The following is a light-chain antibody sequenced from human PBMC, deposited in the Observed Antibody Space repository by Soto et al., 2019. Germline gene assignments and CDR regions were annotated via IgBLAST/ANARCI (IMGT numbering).Light chain of an antibody. V-gene: IGLV1-44*01. J-gene: IGLJ2*01. CDR1: NSNVGSNT. CDR2: NNN. Sequence: QSVLTQPPSASGTPGQRVTISCSGSNSNVGSNTVNWYQDLPGTAPKLLIYNNNQRPSGVPDRFSGSKSGTSAALAISGLQSEDEADYYCATWDDSLSGVLFGGGTKLTVL. CDR3: ATWDDSLSGVL.